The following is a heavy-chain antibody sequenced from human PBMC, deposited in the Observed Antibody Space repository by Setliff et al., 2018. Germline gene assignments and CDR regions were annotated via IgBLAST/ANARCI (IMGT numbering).Heavy chain of an antibody. V-gene: IGHV4-39*01. CDR3: GRGFSRIEGWGNWFDP. CDR1: GGSVSISGFF. Sequence: SETLSLTCTVSGGSVSISGFFWGWLRQAPGKGLEWIGNIYDSGSSNYNASLTSRLIITRDTSKNQISLKLTSVTAADTVVYCCGRGFSRIEGWGNWFDPWGQGSLVTVSS. D-gene: IGHD2-15*01. J-gene: IGHJ5*02. CDR2: IYDSGSS.